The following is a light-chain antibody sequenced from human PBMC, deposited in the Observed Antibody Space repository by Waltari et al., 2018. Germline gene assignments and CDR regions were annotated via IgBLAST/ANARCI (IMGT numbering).Light chain of an antibody. Sequence: VLTQSPVTLSESSGERATLSCRASRGVDSNLAWYLRKPGQPPRLLIVGASTRATGVPARFSGSGSETEFTLCIDSLQSDDFTVYYCHQYNKWPLWSFGQGTKV. J-gene: IGKJ1*01. CDR1: RGVDSN. V-gene: IGKV3-15*01. CDR3: HQYNKWPLWS. CDR2: GAS.